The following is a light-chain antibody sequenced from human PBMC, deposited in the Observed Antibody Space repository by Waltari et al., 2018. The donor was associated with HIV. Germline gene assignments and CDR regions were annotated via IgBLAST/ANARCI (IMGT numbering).Light chain of an antibody. V-gene: IGKV3-20*01. CDR1: QSVSSSY. Sequence: EIVLTQSPGTLSLYPGERATLSCRASQSVSSSYLAWYQQKPGQAPRLLIYGASSRATGIPDRFSGSGSGTDFTLTISRLEPEDFAVYYCQQYGSQLTFGGGTKVEIK. CDR3: QQYGSQLT. CDR2: GAS. J-gene: IGKJ4*01.